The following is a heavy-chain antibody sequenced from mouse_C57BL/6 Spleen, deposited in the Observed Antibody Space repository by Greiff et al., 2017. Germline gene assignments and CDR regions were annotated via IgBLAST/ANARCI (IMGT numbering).Heavy chain of an antibody. CDR1: GFTFSDYG. D-gene: IGHD1-1*01. V-gene: IGHV5-15*01. J-gene: IGHJ3*01. Sequence: EVKLMESGGGLVQPGGSLKLSCAASGFTFSDYGMAWVRQAPRKGPEWVAFISNLAYSIYYADTVTGRFTISRENAKNTLYLEMSSLRSEDTAMYYCARHGDYYGPFAYWGQGTLVTVSA. CDR2: ISNLAYSI. CDR3: ARHGDYYGPFAY.